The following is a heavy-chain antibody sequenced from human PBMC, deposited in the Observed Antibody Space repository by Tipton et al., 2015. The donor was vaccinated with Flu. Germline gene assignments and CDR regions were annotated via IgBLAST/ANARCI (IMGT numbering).Heavy chain of an antibody. CDR3: AKNRGSPSSIVVVLGD. CDR1: GFTFIDYA. D-gene: IGHD3-22*01. CDR2: ISGGGYGT. J-gene: IGHJ4*02. V-gene: IGHV3-23*01. Sequence: SLRLSCAASGFTFIDYAMHWVRHVPGKGLEWVSGISGGGYGTNYADSVKGRFTISRDNSKNIVYLQMNSLRAEDSAIYYCAKNRGSPSSIVVVLGDWGQGTLVTVSA.